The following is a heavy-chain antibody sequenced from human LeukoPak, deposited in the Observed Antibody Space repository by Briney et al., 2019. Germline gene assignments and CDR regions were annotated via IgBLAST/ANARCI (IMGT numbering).Heavy chain of an antibody. CDR3: ARGLPGSFDP. V-gene: IGHV1-46*01. CDR1: GYTFTSYY. Sequence: ASVKVSCKASGYTFTSYYMHWVRQAPGQGLEWMGIINPSGGSTSYAQKFQGKVTMTRDTSITTAYMELSSLRSNDAAVYYCARGLPGSFDPWGQGALVTVSS. CDR2: INPSGGST. J-gene: IGHJ5*02. D-gene: IGHD1-1*01.